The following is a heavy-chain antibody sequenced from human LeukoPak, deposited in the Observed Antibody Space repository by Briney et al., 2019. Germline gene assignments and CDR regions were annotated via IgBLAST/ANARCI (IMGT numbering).Heavy chain of an antibody. V-gene: IGHV4-59*08. Sequence: SETLSLSSTVSGGSISSYYWSWIRQSPGKRLEWIAYISFTGNTNYNPSLKSRVTISVDTSKNQFSLKLSSVTAADTAVYYCASRGSGWALDYWGQGTLVTVSS. J-gene: IGHJ4*02. CDR3: ASRGSGWALDY. CDR2: ISFTGNT. CDR1: GGSISSYY. D-gene: IGHD6-19*01.